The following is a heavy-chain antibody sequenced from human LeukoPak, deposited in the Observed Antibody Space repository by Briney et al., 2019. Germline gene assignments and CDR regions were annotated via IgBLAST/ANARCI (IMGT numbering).Heavy chain of an antibody. CDR2: IIPIFGTA. J-gene: IGHJ4*02. D-gene: IGHD6-13*01. CDR1: GGSFSSYA. V-gene: IGHV1-69*13. CDR3: ARGSIAAAGNFDY. Sequence: ASVKVSCKASGGSFSSYAISWVRQAPGQGLEWMGGIIPIFGTANYAQKFQGRVTITADESTSTAYMELSSLRSEDTAVYYCARGSIAAAGNFDYWGQGTLVTVSS.